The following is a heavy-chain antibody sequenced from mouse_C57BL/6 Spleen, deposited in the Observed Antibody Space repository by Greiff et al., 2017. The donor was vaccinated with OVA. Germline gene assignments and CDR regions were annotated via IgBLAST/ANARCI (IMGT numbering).Heavy chain of an antibody. CDR2: ISDGGSYT. Sequence: EVKLVESGGGLVKPGGSLKLSCAASGFTFSSYAMSWVRQTPEKRLEWVATISDGGSYTYYTDNVKGRFTISRDNAKNNLYLQMSHLKSEDTAMYYCARDGDYYGSSSWFAYWGQGTLVTVSA. CDR1: GFTFSSYA. J-gene: IGHJ3*01. CDR3: ARDGDYYGSSSWFAY. D-gene: IGHD1-1*01. V-gene: IGHV5-4*01.